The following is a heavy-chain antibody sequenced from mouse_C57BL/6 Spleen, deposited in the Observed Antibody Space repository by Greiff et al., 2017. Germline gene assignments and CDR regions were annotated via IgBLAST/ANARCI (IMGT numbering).Heavy chain of an antibody. V-gene: IGHV1-39*01. CDR2: INPNYGTT. Sequence: EVQLQQSGPELVKPGASVTISCKASGYSFTDYNMNWVKQSNGKSLEWIGAINPNYGTTSYNQKFKGKATLTVDQSSSTAYMQLNSLTSEDSAVXYCARSGVCRNFYYFDYWGQGTTLTVSS. CDR3: ARSGVCRNFYYFDY. J-gene: IGHJ2*01. D-gene: IGHD2-10*02. CDR1: GYSFTDYN.